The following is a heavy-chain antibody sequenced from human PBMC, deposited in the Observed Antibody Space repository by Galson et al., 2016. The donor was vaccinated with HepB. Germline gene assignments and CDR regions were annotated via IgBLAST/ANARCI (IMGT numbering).Heavy chain of an antibody. V-gene: IGHV4-34*01. D-gene: IGHD3-3*01. CDR2: IDHGGTT. J-gene: IGHJ4*02. Sequence: SETLSLTCAVYGGSFRVYFWSWVRLSPGMRLEWIGEIDHGGTTIYNPSLKNRVTISVGTSKSQFSLKLTSVTAAEPAIYYCATRASRATLRIDFWGQGSQVTVAS. CDR1: GGSFRVYF. CDR3: ATRASRATLRIDF.